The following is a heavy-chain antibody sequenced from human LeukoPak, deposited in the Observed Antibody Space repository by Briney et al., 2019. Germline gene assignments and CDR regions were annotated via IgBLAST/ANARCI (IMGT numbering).Heavy chain of an antibody. J-gene: IGHJ4*02. CDR3: VKDRAVRFGELPFDY. V-gene: IGHV3-64D*06. CDR1: GFTFSSYA. Sequence: GGSLRLSCSASGFTFSSYAMHWVCQAPGKGLEYVSAISSNGGSTYYADSVKGRFTISRDNSKNTLYLQMSSLRAEDTAVYYCVKDRAVRFGELPFDYWGQGTLVTVSS. D-gene: IGHD3-10*01. CDR2: ISSNGGST.